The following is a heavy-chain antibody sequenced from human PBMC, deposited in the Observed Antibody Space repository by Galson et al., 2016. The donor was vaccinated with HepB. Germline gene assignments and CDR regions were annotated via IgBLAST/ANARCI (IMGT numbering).Heavy chain of an antibody. Sequence: SLRLSCAASGFTVTNAWMSWVRQAPGKGLEWVGRIRSKTDGGTTDYGAPVKGRITISRDDSKNTLYLQINNLKTEDTAVYYCAKDRVYAAVNWFDPWGQGTLVTVSS. J-gene: IGHJ5*02. CDR1: GFTVTNAW. V-gene: IGHV3-15*01. CDR2: IRSKTDGGTT. D-gene: IGHD5/OR15-5a*01. CDR3: AKDRVYAAVNWFDP.